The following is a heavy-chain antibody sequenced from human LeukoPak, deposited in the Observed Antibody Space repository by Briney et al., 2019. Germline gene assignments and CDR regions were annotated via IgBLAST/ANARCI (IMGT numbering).Heavy chain of an antibody. Sequence: PGGSLRLSCAASGFTFDDYAMHWVRQAPGKGLEWVSGISWNSVNIGYADSVKGRFTISRDNAKTSLYLQMNSLRAEDTALYYCAKAIAAVQQLEGLVAFDIWGQGTLVTVSS. V-gene: IGHV3-9*01. CDR1: GFTFDDYA. J-gene: IGHJ3*02. CDR3: AKAIAAVQQLEGLVAFDI. D-gene: IGHD6-13*01. CDR2: ISWNSVNI.